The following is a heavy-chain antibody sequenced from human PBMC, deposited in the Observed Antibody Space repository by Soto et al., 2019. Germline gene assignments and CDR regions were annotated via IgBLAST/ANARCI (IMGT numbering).Heavy chain of an antibody. J-gene: IGHJ4*02. D-gene: IGHD5-18*01. V-gene: IGHV1-69*01. CDR3: ARDGVDTPMIY. CDR2: IIPMFRTP. CDR1: GGIFGSNA. Sequence: QVQLVQSGAEVKKPGSSVKVSCKSSGGIFGSNAISWVRQAPGQGLEWMGGIIPMFRTPNYAQKFQGRVTITADESTSTAYMELNSLRSEDTAVDFCARDGVDTPMIYWGQGTLLTVSS.